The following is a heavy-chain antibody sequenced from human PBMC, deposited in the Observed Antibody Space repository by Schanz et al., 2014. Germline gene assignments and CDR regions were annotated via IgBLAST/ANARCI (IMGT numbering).Heavy chain of an antibody. Sequence: EVQVVESGGGLVRPGGSLRLSCSGFTVSAYSANWVRQAPGKGLEWVANIKQDESERSYVDSVKGRFTTSRDNAKNSLYLQMNSLRAKDTAVYYCARDLRNSRPSYYDHWGQGTLVTVSA. CDR2: IKQDESER. D-gene: IGHD6-13*01. CDR3: ARDLRNSRPSYYDH. V-gene: IGHV3-7*01. CDR1: GFTVSAYS. J-gene: IGHJ4*02.